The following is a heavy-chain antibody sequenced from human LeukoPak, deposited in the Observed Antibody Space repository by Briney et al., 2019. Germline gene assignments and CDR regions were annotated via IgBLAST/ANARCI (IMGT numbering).Heavy chain of an antibody. V-gene: IGHV3-33*01. CDR3: ARDSTSASYYDFWSGYSEYNWFDP. D-gene: IGHD3-3*01. CDR1: GFTFSNYG. J-gene: IGHJ5*02. CDR2: IWYDGSNK. Sequence: GGSLRLSCAASGFTFSNYGMHWVRQAPGKGLEWVALIWYDGSNKYYADSVRGRFTISRDNSKNTLYLQMKSLRVGDTAVYYCARDSTSASYYDFWSGYSEYNWFDPWGQGTLVTVSS.